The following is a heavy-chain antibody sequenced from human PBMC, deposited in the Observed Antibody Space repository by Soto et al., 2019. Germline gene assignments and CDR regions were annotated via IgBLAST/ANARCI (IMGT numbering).Heavy chain of an antibody. CDR1: GFIFTNYA. J-gene: IGHJ3*01. V-gene: IGHV3-23*01. D-gene: IGHD4-17*01. CDR2: VSGSGGSS. CDR3: AKDADSDDYGVFDV. Sequence: EVQLLESGGGLVQPGGSLRLSCAASGFIFTNYALSWVRQAPGKGLEWVAGVSGSGGSSYYADSVKARFTVSRDNSRSTLYLQMSSLRAEDSAIYYCAKDADSDDYGVFDVWGQGTLVTVSS.